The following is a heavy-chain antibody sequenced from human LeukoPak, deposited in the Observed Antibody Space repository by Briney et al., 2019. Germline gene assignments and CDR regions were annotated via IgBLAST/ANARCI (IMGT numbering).Heavy chain of an antibody. D-gene: IGHD6-6*01. CDR2: IYTGGST. V-gene: IGHV3-53*01. CDR1: GFTVSSNY. J-gene: IGHJ5*02. Sequence: PGGSLRLSCAASGFTVSSNYMSWVRQAPGKGLEWVSTIYTGGSTSYADSVKGRFTISRDNSKNTLYLQMNSLRAEDTALYYCVKASSSSPQYNWFDAWGQGTLVTVSS. CDR3: VKASSSSPQYNWFDA.